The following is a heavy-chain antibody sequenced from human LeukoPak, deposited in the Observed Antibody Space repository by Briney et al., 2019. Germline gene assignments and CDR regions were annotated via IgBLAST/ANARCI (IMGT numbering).Heavy chain of an antibody. J-gene: IGHJ3*02. CDR2: FDPEDGET. Sequence: ASVTVSCKVSGYTLTELSMHWVRQAPGKGLEWMGGFDPEDGETIYAQKFQGRVTMTEDTSTDTAYMELSSLRSEDTAVYYCAIQRIVVVVAATDAFDIWGQGTMVTVSS. D-gene: IGHD2-15*01. CDR3: AIQRIVVVVAATDAFDI. CDR1: GYTLTELS. V-gene: IGHV1-24*01.